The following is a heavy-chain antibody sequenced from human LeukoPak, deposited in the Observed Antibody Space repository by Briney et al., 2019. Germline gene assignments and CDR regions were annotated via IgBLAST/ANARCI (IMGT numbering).Heavy chain of an antibody. CDR2: ISSNGGST. V-gene: IGHV3-64*01. CDR3: AREADSSSYYYYFDY. CDR1: GFTFSSYA. J-gene: IGHJ4*02. Sequence: AGSLRLSCAASGFTFSSYAMHWVRQAPGRGLEYVSAISSNGGSTYYANSVKGRFTISRDNSKNTLYLQMGSLRAEDMAVYYCAREADSSSYYYYFDYWGQGTPVTVSS. D-gene: IGHD3-22*01.